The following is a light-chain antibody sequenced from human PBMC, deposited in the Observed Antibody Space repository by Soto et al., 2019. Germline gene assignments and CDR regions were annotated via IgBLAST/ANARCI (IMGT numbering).Light chain of an antibody. CDR2: AAS. CDR1: QSISSS. J-gene: IGKJ2*01. V-gene: IGKV1-39*01. CDR3: QQSYSTPYT. Sequence: DIQMTQSPSSLSTSVGDRVTITCRASQSISSSLNWYQQNPGKAPKLLISAASTLQTGVPSRFSGSGAGTDFPLTISSLQPEDFATYYCQQSYSTPYTFGQGTKLEIK.